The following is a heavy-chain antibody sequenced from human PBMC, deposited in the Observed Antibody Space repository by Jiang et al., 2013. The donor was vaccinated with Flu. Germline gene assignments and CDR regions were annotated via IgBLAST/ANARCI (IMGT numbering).Heavy chain of an antibody. CDR2: INHSGST. J-gene: IGHJ4*02. CDR3: ARGGIHVPQTE. D-gene: IGHD3-10*01. Sequence: ETLSLTCAVYGGSFSGYYWSWIRQPPGKGLEWIGEINHSGSTNYNPSLKSRVTISVDTSKNQFSLKLSSVTAADTAVYYCARGGIHVPQTEWGQGTLVTVSS. V-gene: IGHV4-34*01. CDR1: GGSFSGYY.